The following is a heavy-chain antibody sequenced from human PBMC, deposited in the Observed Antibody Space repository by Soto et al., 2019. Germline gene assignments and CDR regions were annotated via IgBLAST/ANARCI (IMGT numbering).Heavy chain of an antibody. Sequence: QVQLVESGGGVVQPGRSLRLSCAASGFTFSSYAMHWVRQAPGKGLEWVAVISYDGSNKYYADSVKGRFTISRDNSKNTLYLQMNSLRAEDTAVYYCARDSYSSGWHNYFDYWGQGTLVTVSS. D-gene: IGHD6-19*01. CDR3: ARDSYSSGWHNYFDY. J-gene: IGHJ4*02. CDR1: GFTFSSYA. V-gene: IGHV3-30-3*01. CDR2: ISYDGSNK.